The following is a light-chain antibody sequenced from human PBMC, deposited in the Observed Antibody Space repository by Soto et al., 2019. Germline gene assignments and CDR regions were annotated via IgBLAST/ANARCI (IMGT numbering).Light chain of an antibody. CDR3: QQYGTSPIT. V-gene: IGKV3-20*01. J-gene: IGKJ5*01. Sequence: EIVLTQSPGTLSLSPGERATLSCRASQSVTSTYLAWYQQRPGQTPTLPASATSIRATGIPDRFSGSVSGTDFTLAISRLEPEDFAVYYCQQYGTSPITFGQGTLLQIK. CDR2: ATS. CDR1: QSVTSTY.